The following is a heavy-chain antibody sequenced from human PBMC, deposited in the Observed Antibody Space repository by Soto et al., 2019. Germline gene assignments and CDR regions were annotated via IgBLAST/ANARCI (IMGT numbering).Heavy chain of an antibody. CDR3: ARGPPYGDYEFAEYFQH. Sequence: QVQLVQSGAEVKKSGASVKVSCKASGYTFTSYDINWVRQATGQGLEWMGWMNPNSGNTGYAQKFQGRVTMTRNTSISTAYMELSSLRSEDTAVYYCARGPPYGDYEFAEYFQHWGQGTLVTVSS. CDR1: GYTFTSYD. J-gene: IGHJ1*01. V-gene: IGHV1-8*01. D-gene: IGHD4-17*01. CDR2: MNPNSGNT.